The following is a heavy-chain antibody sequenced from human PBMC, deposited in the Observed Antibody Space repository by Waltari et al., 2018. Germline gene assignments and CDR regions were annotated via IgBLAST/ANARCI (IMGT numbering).Heavy chain of an antibody. D-gene: IGHD3-16*01. V-gene: IGHV3-7*01. CDR3: VRDDDGGMGAV. CDR1: GFTFSRFW. CDR2: IYQDGTVT. J-gene: IGHJ6*02. Sequence: EVQLVESGGGLVQPGGSLSLSCAASGFTFSRFWMSWVRQAPGKGLEGVANIYQDGTVTNYVDSVKGRFTTSRDNARNSLYLQMNSLRVDDTAVYYCVRDDDGGMGAVWGQGTTVTVSS.